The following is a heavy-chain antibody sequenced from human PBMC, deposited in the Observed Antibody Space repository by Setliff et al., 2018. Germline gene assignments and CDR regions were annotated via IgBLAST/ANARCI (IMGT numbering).Heavy chain of an antibody. Sequence: SETLSLTCTVSGGSISSYYWSWIRQPPGKGLEWIGYIYNSGSTNYNPSLKSRVTISVDTSKNQISLKLTSVTAADTAVYYCARQPTGTYQWTFDSWGQGTLVTVSS. CDR1: GGSISSYY. D-gene: IGHD1-26*01. CDR2: IYNSGST. V-gene: IGHV4-59*01. J-gene: IGHJ4*02. CDR3: ARQPTGTYQWTFDS.